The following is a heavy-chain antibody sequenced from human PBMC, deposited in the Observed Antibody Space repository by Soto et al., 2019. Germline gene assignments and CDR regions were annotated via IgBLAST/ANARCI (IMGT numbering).Heavy chain of an antibody. CDR2: ISNRGDT. V-gene: IGHV3-66*01. D-gene: IGHD2-15*01. J-gene: IGHJ3*02. Sequence: PGGSLRLSCTASGFIVSDTYVNWFGQAPGKGLEWVSVISNRGDTHYADSVRGRFSLSRDISDNTLHLQMNNLRVEDTAVYYCAREPRYCRGGSCSITGDAYDIWGQGTMVTVSS. CDR1: GFIVSDTY. CDR3: AREPRYCRGGSCSITGDAYDI.